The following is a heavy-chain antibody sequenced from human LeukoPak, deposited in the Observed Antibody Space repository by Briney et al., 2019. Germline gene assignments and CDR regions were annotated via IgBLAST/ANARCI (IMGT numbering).Heavy chain of an antibody. D-gene: IGHD3-3*01. J-gene: IGHJ4*02. CDR1: GFTFSSYA. CDR3: AKDLMTGRFLEWLLFMYDY. V-gene: IGHV3-23*01. Sequence: PGGSLRLSCAASGFTFSSYAMSWVRQAPGKGLEWVSAISGSGGSTYYADSVKGRFTISRDNSKNTLYLQMNSLRAEDTAVYYCAKDLMTGRFLEWLLFMYDYWGQGTLVTVSS. CDR2: ISGSGGST.